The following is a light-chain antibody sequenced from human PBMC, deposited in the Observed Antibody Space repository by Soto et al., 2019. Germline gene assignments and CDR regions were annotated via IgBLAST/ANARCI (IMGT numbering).Light chain of an antibody. J-gene: IGLJ2*01. CDR2: KDS. V-gene: IGLV3-25*03. Sequence: SYELTQPPSVSVSPGQTARITCSGDALPKQYAYWYQQKPGQAPVLVIYKDSERPSGIPERFSGSSSGTTVTLTISGVQAEDEADYYCQSADSSGTYERVVFGGGTKLTVL. CDR3: QSADSSGTYERVV. CDR1: ALPKQY.